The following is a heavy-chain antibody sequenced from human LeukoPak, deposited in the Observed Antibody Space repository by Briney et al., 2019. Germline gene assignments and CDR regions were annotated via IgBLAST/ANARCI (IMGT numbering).Heavy chain of an antibody. CDR3: ARVTGIGYYYYYRDV. D-gene: IGHD1-20*01. CDR1: GGSISSYY. Sequence: PSETLSLTCTVSGGSISSYYWGWIRQPPGKGLEWIGYIYYSGSTNYNPSLKSRVTISVDTSKNQFSLKLSSVTAADTAVYYCARVTGIGYYYYYRDVWGKGTTVTVSS. V-gene: IGHV4-59*08. J-gene: IGHJ6*03. CDR2: IYYSGST.